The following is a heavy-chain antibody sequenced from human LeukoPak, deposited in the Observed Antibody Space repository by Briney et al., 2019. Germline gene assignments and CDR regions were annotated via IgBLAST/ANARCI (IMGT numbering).Heavy chain of an antibody. V-gene: IGHV4-39*07. Sequence: SETLSLTCTVSGGSISSRSHYWGWIRQPPGKGLEWIGSIYYSGSTYYNPSLKSRVTISVDTSKNQFSLQLSSVTAADTAVYYCARTIFWNGYYSREYYYGMDLWGQGTTVTVSS. J-gene: IGHJ6*02. CDR3: ARTIFWNGYYSREYYYGMDL. D-gene: IGHD3-3*01. CDR1: GGSISSRSHY. CDR2: IYYSGST.